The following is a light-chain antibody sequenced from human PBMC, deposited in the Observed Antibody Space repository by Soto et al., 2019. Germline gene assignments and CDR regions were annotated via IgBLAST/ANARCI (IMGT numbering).Light chain of an antibody. CDR2: GAS. J-gene: IGKJ4*01. CDR3: QQYDNWPLT. CDR1: QSVSDN. Sequence: EIVMTQSPATLSVSPGERATLFCQASQSVSDNLAWYQQKPGQAPSLLIYGASIRATGTPARFSGVGSGTEFTLTISSLQSEDVAVYYCQQYDNWPLTFGGGTKVDI. V-gene: IGKV3D-15*01.